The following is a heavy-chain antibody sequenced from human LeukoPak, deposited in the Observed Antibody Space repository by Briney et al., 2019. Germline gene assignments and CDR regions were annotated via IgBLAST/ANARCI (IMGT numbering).Heavy chain of an antibody. CDR3: ARHQGYFSSSSCPPFDY. V-gene: IGHV4-39*01. D-gene: IGHD2-2*01. CDR1: GGSISSSGYY. J-gene: IGHJ4*02. CDR2: VYYSGST. Sequence: SETLSLTCTVSGGSISSSGYYWGWIRQPPGKGLEWIGSVYYSGSTYYNPSLESRVTISVDTSKNQFSLKLSSVTAADTAVYYCARHQGYFSSSSCPPFDYLGLGTLVTVSS.